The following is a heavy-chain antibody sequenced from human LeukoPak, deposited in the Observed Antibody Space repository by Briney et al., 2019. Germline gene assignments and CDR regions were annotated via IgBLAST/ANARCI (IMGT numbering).Heavy chain of an antibody. J-gene: IGHJ4*02. CDR2: IKQDGSEK. CDR1: GFTFSSYW. D-gene: IGHD6-13*01. Sequence: GGSLRLSCAASGFTFSSYWMSWVRQAPGKGLEWVANIKQDGSEKYYVDSVKGRFTISRDNAKNSLYLQMNSLRAEDTAVYYCARVFWAAASYFDYWGQGTLVTVSS. V-gene: IGHV3-7*01. CDR3: ARVFWAAASYFDY.